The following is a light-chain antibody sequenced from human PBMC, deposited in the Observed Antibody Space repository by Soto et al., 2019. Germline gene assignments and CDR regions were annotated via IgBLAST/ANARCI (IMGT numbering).Light chain of an antibody. CDR3: CSYATSSTLV. J-gene: IGLJ3*02. Sequence: QSALTQPASVSGSPGQSITLSCTGTNSDVGSYNLVSWYQQHPGKAPKLMIYEVSKRPSGVSNRFSASKSGNTASLTISGLQAEDEADYYCCSYATSSTLVFGGGTKLTVL. CDR2: EVS. V-gene: IGLV2-23*02. CDR1: NSDVGSYNL.